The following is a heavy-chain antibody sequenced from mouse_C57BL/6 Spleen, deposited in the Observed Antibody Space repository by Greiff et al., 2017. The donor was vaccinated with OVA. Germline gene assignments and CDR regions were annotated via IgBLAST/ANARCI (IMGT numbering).Heavy chain of an antibody. CDR2: IDPSDSYT. J-gene: IGHJ3*01. Sequence: QVQLQQPGAELVMPGASVKLSCKASGYTFTSYWMHWVKQRPGQGLEWIGEIDPSDSYTNYNQKFKGKSTLTVDKSSSTAYMQLSSLTSEDSAVYYCARRGAAQATGGFAYWGQGTLVTVSA. CDR1: GYTFTSYW. CDR3: ARRGAAQATGGFAY. V-gene: IGHV1-69*01. D-gene: IGHD3-2*02.